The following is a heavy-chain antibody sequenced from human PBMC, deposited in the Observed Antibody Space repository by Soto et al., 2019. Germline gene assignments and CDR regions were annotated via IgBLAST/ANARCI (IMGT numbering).Heavy chain of an antibody. CDR2: IYYSGST. CDR1: CGSISSYF. Sequence: PSETLSLTCTVSCGSISSYFWSWIRQPPGKGLEWIGYIYYSGSTNYNPSLKSRVTISVDTSKNQFSLKLSSVTAADTAVYYCARGVGDDYGDYVAFDIWGQGTMVTVSS. J-gene: IGHJ3*02. CDR3: ARGVGDDYGDYVAFDI. V-gene: IGHV4-59*08. D-gene: IGHD4-17*01.